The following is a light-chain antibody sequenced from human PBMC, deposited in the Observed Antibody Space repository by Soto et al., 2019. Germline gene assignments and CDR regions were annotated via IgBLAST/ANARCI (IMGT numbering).Light chain of an antibody. CDR1: QSVSSSY. CDR3: QQYGSSPGT. Sequence: EIVLTQSPGTLSLSPGERATLSCRASQSVSSSYLAWYQQKPGQAPRLLIYGASSRATGISDRFSGSGSGTDFNLTISRLEPEDFAVYYCQQYGSSPGTFGQGTKLEIK. V-gene: IGKV3-20*01. CDR2: GAS. J-gene: IGKJ2*01.